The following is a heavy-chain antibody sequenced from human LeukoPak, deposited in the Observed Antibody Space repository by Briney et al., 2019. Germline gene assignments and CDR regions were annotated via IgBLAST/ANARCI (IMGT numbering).Heavy chain of an antibody. CDR2: INPNSGGT. CDR1: GYTFTGYY. Sequence: ASVKVSCTASGYTFTGYYMHWVRQAPGQGLEWMGRINPNSGGTNYAQKFQGRVTMTRDTSISTAYMELSRLRSDDTAVYYCARETRTTVTSPGYWGQGTLVTVSS. J-gene: IGHJ4*02. V-gene: IGHV1-2*06. D-gene: IGHD4-17*01. CDR3: ARETRTTVTSPGY.